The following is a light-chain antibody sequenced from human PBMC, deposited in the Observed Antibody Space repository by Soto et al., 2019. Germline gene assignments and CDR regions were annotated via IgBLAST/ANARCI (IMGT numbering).Light chain of an antibody. V-gene: IGKV1-9*01. CDR1: QGISSY. CDR2: AAS. Sequence: DIQMTQSPSTLSASVGDRVTITCRASQGISSYLAWYQQKPGKAPKLLIYAASTLQSGVPSRFSGSGSGTDFTLNISSLQPEDFATYCCHQPNSYPITFGQGTRLEIK. CDR3: HQPNSYPIT. J-gene: IGKJ5*01.